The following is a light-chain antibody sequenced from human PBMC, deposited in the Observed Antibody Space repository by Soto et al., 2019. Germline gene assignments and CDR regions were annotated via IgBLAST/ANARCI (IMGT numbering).Light chain of an antibody. CDR3: SSYTRSSLRVI. Sequence: QSALTQPASVSGSPGQSITISCTGTSSDIGGYNDVSWYQQHPGRAPKLMISEVSNRPSGVSNRFSGSKSGNTASLTISGLQAEDEAAYYCSSYTRSSLRVIFGGGTKLTVL. CDR2: EVS. V-gene: IGLV2-14*01. J-gene: IGLJ2*01. CDR1: SSDIGGYND.